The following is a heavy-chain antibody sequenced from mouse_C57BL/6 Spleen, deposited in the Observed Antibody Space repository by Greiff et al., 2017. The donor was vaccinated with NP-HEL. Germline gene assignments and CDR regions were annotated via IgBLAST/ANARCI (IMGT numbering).Heavy chain of an antibody. CDR3: ARPEGNAFAY. CDR1: GFTFSSYT. Sequence: EVNVVESGGGLVKPGGSLKLSCAASGFTFSSYTMSWVRQTPEKRLEWVATISGGGGNTYYPDSVKGRFTISRDNAKNTLYLQMSSLRSEDTALYYCARPEGNAFAYWGQGTLVTVSA. CDR2: ISGGGGNT. J-gene: IGHJ3*01. V-gene: IGHV5-9*01. D-gene: IGHD2-1*01.